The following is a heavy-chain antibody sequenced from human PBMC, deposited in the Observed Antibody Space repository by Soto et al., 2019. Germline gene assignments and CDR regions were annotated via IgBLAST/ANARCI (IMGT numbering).Heavy chain of an antibody. CDR1: GYNNTSND. CDR2: MNPGSGDT. Sequence: ASVKSSCKDSGYNNTSNDVSWVRQETGQGLEWMGWMNPGSGDTGYAQKFQGRVTMTRDSSMATAYMELSSLRSEDTAIYYCARMETFGSLNWFDPWGQGTSVTVSS. V-gene: IGHV1-8*01. J-gene: IGHJ5*02. D-gene: IGHD3-16*01. CDR3: ARMETFGSLNWFDP.